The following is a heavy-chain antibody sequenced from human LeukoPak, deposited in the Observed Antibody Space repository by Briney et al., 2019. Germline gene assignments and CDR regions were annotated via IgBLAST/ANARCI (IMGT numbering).Heavy chain of an antibody. Sequence: GGSLRLSCAASGFAFSSYWMHWVRQAPGKGLVWVSRINSDGSSTSYADSVKGRFTISRDNAKNTLYLQMNSLRAEDTAVYYCARGGLGAGSYYRGWFDPWGQGTLVTVSS. V-gene: IGHV3-74*01. D-gene: IGHD3-10*01. CDR2: INSDGSST. CDR3: ARGGLGAGSYYRGWFDP. CDR1: GFAFSSYW. J-gene: IGHJ5*02.